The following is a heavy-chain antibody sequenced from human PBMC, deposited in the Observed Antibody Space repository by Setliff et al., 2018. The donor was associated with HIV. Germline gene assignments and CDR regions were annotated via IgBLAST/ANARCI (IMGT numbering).Heavy chain of an antibody. CDR1: GGTFSSYA. Sequence: GASVKVSCKASGGTFSSYAISWVRQAPGQGLEWMGGIIPIFGTANYAQKFQGRVTITTDESTSTAYMELSSLRSEDTAVYYCARGPLYGYDRGYFDYWGQGTLVTVSS. D-gene: IGHD5-12*01. J-gene: IGHJ4*02. V-gene: IGHV1-69*05. CDR2: IIPIFGTA. CDR3: ARGPLYGYDRGYFDY.